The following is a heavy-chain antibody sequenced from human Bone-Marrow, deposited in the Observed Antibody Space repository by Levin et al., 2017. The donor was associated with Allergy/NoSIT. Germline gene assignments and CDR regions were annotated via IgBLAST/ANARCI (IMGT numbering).Heavy chain of an antibody. D-gene: IGHD3-9*01. CDR3: AKAFLAPRFDWPEITPCVFDV. V-gene: IGHV3-9*01. Sequence: LAGGSLRLSCVASGFTFEDYDMHWVRQVPGKGLEWVSGLSWNSANLGYADSVKGRFTISRDNAKNSLYLQMNSLRVEDTALYYCAKAFLAPRFDWPEITPCVFDVWGQGTMLTVSS. J-gene: IGHJ3*01. CDR2: LSWNSANL. CDR1: GFTFEDYD.